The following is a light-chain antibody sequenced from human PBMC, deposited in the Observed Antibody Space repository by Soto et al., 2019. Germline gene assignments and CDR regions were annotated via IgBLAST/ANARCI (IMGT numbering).Light chain of an antibody. V-gene: IGLV2-14*01. CDR2: EVS. CDR1: SSDVGGYNY. CDR3: SSYAGSSTFPYV. J-gene: IGLJ1*01. Sequence: QSALTQPASVSGSPGQSITISCTGTSSDVGGYNYVSWYQQHPGKAPKLMIYEVSNRPSGVSNRFSGSKSGNTASLTISGLQAEDEADYYCSSYAGSSTFPYVFGTGTKLTVL.